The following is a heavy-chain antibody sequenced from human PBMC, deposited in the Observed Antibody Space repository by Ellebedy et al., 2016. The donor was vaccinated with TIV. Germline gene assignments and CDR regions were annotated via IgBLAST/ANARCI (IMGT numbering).Heavy chain of an antibody. CDR3: ARRTGFGRCDSSSWYDYYYYGMDV. J-gene: IGHJ6*02. CDR1: GGSFSGYY. Sequence: MPSETLSLTCAVYGGSFSGYYWSWIRQPPGKGLEWIGEIIHSGSTNYNPSLKSRVTISVDTSKNQFSLKLSSVTAADTAVYYCARRTGFGRCDSSSWYDYYYYGMDVWGQGTTVTVSS. CDR2: IIHSGST. V-gene: IGHV4-34*12. D-gene: IGHD6-13*01.